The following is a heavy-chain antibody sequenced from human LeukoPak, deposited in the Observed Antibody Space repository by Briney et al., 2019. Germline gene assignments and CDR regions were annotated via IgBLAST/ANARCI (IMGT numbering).Heavy chain of an antibody. Sequence: SETLSLTCTVSGGSISSYYWSWIRQSPGKRLEWIGYVYYSGSTNYNPSLKSRVTISVDTSKNQFSLKLSSVTAADTAVYYCARSYSSSRFIMDVWGKGTPVTVSS. J-gene: IGHJ6*04. CDR2: VYYSGST. V-gene: IGHV4-59*12. CDR3: ARSYSSSRFIMDV. D-gene: IGHD6-13*01. CDR1: GGSISSYY.